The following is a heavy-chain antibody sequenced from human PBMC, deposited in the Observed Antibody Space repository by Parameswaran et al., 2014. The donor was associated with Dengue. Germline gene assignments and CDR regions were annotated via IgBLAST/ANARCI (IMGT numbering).Heavy chain of an antibody. J-gene: IGHJ4*02. CDR3: ARGHGTNCHIFRGNCPHGDEY. D-gene: IGHD4-23*01. Sequence: WVRQAPGQGLEWLGWMNPNSGNTGYAQKFQGRVTMTRSTSISTAYMELSSLRSEDTAVYYCARGHGTNCHIFRGNCPHGDEYWGQGSLVTVSS. CDR2: MNPNSGNT. V-gene: IGHV1-8*01.